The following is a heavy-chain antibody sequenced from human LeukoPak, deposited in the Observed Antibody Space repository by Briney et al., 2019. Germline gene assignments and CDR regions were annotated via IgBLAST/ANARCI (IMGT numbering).Heavy chain of an antibody. J-gene: IGHJ4*02. Sequence: PSETLSLICAVSGGSISSGTYFWGWIRQPPGKGLEWIGSIYYTGSTYDSPSLKSRVTLSIDTSKNQFSLKLSSVTAADTAVYYCASYGILAAAGTLNWGQGTLVTVSS. CDR1: GGSISSGTYF. CDR2: IYYTGST. V-gene: IGHV4-39*07. D-gene: IGHD6-13*01. CDR3: ASYGILAAAGTLN.